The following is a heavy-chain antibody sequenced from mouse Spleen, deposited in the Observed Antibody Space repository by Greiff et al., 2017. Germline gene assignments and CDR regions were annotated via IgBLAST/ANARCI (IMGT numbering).Heavy chain of an antibody. J-gene: IGHJ3*01. V-gene: IGHV1-15*01. D-gene: IGHD1-1*01. CDR3: ARINHPPCAY. Sequence: QVQLQQSGAELVRPGASVTLSCKASGYTFTDYEMHWVKQTPVHGLEWIGAIDPETGGTASNQKFKGKAILTADKSSSTAYMELRSLPSEDSAVFFCARINHPPCAYGGEGTLVTVSA. CDR1: GYTFTDYE. CDR2: IDPETGGT.